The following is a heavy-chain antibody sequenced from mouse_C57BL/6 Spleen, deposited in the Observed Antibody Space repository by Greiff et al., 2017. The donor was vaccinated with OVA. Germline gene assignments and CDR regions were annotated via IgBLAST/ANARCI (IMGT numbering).Heavy chain of an antibody. D-gene: IGHD1-1*01. CDR3: ARDGGYGSSYGYFDV. CDR1: GYSITSGYY. CDR2: ISYDGSN. V-gene: IGHV3-6*01. Sequence: LMESGPGLVKPSQSLSLTCSVTGYSITSGYYWNWIRQFPGNKLEWMGYISYDGSNNYNPSLKNRISITRDTSKNQFFLKLNSVTTEDTATYYCARDGGYGSSYGYFDVWGTGTTVTVSS. J-gene: IGHJ1*03.